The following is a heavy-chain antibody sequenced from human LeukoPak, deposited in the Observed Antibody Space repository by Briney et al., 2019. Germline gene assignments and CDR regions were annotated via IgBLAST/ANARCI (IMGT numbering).Heavy chain of an antibody. V-gene: IGHV3-30*02. CDR2: IRYDASNI. J-gene: IGHJ4*02. CDR3: AKVRILWFGESSFDY. CDR1: GFTFSSSG. Sequence: GGSLRLSCVASGFTFSSSGMHWVRQAPGKGLEWVAFIRYDASNIYYADSVKGRFTISRDNSKNTLYLQMNSLRAEDTAVYYCAKVRILWFGESSFDYWGQGTLVTVSS. D-gene: IGHD3-10*01.